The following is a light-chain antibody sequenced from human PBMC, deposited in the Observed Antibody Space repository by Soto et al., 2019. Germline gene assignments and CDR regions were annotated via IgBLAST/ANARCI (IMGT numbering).Light chain of an antibody. CDR1: SSDVGGYNY. V-gene: IGLV2-14*01. CDR3: SSYTTSSTRV. CDR2: EVS. J-gene: IGLJ1*01. Sequence: QSVLTQPASVSGSPGQSITISCTGTSSDVGGYNYVSWYQQLPDKAPKLMIFEVSNRPSGVSIRFSGSKSGNTASLTISGLQAEDEADYYCSSYTTSSTRVFGSGTNVTVL.